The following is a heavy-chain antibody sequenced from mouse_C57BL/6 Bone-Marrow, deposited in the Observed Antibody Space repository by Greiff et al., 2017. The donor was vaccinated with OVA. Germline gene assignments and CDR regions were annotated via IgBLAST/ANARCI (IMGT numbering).Heavy chain of an antibody. CDR3: ARHAFAY. CDR2: ISNGGGST. J-gene: IGHJ3*01. V-gene: IGHV5-12*01. CDR1: GFTFSDYY. Sequence: EVNVVESGGGLVQPGGSLKLSCAASGFTFSDYYMYWVRQTPEKRLEWVAYISNGGGSTYYPDTVKGRFTISRDNAKNTLYLQMSRLKSEDTAMYYCARHAFAYWGQGTLVTVSA.